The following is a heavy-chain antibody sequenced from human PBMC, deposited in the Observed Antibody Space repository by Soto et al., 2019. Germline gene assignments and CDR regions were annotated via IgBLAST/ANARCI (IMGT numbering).Heavy chain of an antibody. D-gene: IGHD3-16*02. CDR3: AKTQGLEGSYDYVWGSYRSDY. Sequence: QVQLVESGGGVVQPGRSLRLSCAASGFTFSSYGMHWVRQAPGKGLEWVAVISYDGSNKYYADSVKGRFTISRDNSKNTLYLQMNSLRAEDTAVYYCAKTQGLEGSYDYVWGSYRSDYWGQGTLVTVSS. J-gene: IGHJ4*02. CDR1: GFTFSSYG. CDR2: ISYDGSNK. V-gene: IGHV3-30*18.